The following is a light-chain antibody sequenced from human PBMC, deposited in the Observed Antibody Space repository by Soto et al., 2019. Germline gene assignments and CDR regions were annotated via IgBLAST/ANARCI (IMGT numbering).Light chain of an antibody. Sequence: QSVLTQPPSASGSPGQSVTISCTGTSSDVGAYNYVSWYQQYPGKAPKLMIYEVNKRPSGVPDRFSGSKSGKTASLTVSGLQPEDEADCHCTSYAGSNIWVFLGGTKLTVL. CDR2: EVN. CDR3: TSYAGSNIWV. J-gene: IGLJ3*02. CDR1: SSDVGAYNY. V-gene: IGLV2-8*01.